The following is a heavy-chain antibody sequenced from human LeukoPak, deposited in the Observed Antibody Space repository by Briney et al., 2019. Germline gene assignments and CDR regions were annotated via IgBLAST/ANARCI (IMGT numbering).Heavy chain of an antibody. D-gene: IGHD3-22*01. J-gene: IGHJ1*01. V-gene: IGHV3-11*01. CDR3: ARDRHYYDSSGYPEYFQH. CDR1: GLTFSDYY. Sequence: GGSLRLTCAASGLTFSDYYMSWIRQAPGKGLEWVSYISSSGSTIYYADSVKGRFTISRDNAKNSLYLQMNSLRAEDTAVYYCARDRHYYDSSGYPEYFQHWGQGTLVTVSS. CDR2: ISSSGSTI.